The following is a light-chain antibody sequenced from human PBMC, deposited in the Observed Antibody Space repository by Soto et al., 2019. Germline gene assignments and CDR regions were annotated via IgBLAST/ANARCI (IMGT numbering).Light chain of an antibody. Sequence: DSPITHSPSSLSAYVGEPATITCRASQNIRVYLNWYQKKPGKAPKLLMHAASSLHSGVPSTFSGSGSGTDFTLTISSLQSEDFATYYCQQYHSTPPTFGQGTRVDNK. V-gene: IGKV1-39*01. CDR3: QQYHSTPPT. J-gene: IGKJ1*01. CDR1: QNIRVY. CDR2: AAS.